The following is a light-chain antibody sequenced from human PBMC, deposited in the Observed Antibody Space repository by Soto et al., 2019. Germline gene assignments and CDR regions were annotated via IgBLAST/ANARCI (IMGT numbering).Light chain of an antibody. CDR3: QNYNSAPST. V-gene: IGKV1-27*01. J-gene: IGKJ4*01. CDR1: QGISNY. Sequence: DIQMTQSPSSLSASVGDRVTITCRASQGISNYLAWYQQKPGKVPKVLIYAASTLHAGVPSRFSGSGSGTDFTLTIVNLQPEDVATYYCQNYNSAPSTFGGGTKVEIK. CDR2: AAS.